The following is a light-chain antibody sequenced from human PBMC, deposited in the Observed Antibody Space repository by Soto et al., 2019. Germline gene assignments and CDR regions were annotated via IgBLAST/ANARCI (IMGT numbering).Light chain of an antibody. J-gene: IGLJ1*01. V-gene: IGLV2-23*02. CDR2: EVS. Sequence: QSALTQPASVSGSPGQSITISCTGTSSDVGSYNLVSWYQQHQGKAPKLMIYEVSKRPSGVSNRFSGSKSGNTASLTISGLQAEDEADYYCCSYAGSSTYYVFGTGTKLTVL. CDR1: SSDVGSYNL. CDR3: CSYAGSSTYYV.